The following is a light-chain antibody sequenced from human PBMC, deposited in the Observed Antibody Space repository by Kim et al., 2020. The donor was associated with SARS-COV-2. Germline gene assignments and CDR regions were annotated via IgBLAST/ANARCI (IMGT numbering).Light chain of an antibody. J-gene: IGKJ5*01. Sequence: DIVMTQSPDSLAVSLGERATINCKSSQSVLHTSNSKNLLSWFQQKPGQPPKLLIYWASTRESGVPDRFSGSGSGTDFTLSISSLQAKDVAVYYCQQYYSGPNTFGQGTRLEIK. CDR2: WAS. V-gene: IGKV4-1*01. CDR1: QSVLHTSNSKNL. CDR3: QQYYSGPNT.